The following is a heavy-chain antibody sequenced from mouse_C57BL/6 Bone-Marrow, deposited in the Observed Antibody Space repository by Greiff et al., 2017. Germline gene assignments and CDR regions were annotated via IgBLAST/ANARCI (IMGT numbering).Heavy chain of an antibody. CDR3: AREDSSGYLYDAMDY. Sequence: VQLQQPGAELVKPGASVKMSCKASGYTFTSYWITWVKQRPGQGLEWIGDIYPGSGSTNYNEKFKSKATLTVDTSSSTAYMQLSSLTSEDSAVYYCAREDSSGYLYDAMDYWGQGTSVTVSS. CDR1: GYTFTSYW. D-gene: IGHD3-2*02. V-gene: IGHV1-55*01. CDR2: IYPGSGST. J-gene: IGHJ4*01.